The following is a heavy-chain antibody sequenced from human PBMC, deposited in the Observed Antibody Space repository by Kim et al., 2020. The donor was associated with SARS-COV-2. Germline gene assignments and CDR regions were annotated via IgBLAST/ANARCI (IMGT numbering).Heavy chain of an antibody. V-gene: IGHV3-74*01. Sequence: SVKGRFTISRDNAKNTLYLQMNSLRAEDTAVYYCARAGSGSYYNSYYYYYGMDVWGQGTTVTVSS. CDR3: ARAGSGSYYNSYYYYYGMDV. D-gene: IGHD3-10*01. J-gene: IGHJ6*02.